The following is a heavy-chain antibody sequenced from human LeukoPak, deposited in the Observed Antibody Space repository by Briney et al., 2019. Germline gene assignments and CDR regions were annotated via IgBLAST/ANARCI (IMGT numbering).Heavy chain of an antibody. CDR3: ARGLTTTPNHFDP. D-gene: IGHD4-17*01. V-gene: IGHV3-74*01. J-gene: IGHJ5*02. CDR1: GFTFSSYW. CDR2: ISGDGRNI. Sequence: PGGSLRLSCVASGFTFSSYWMHWVRQDPRKGLVWVSRISGDGRNINYADSVRGRFTISRDNAKNSLYLQMNSLRAEETAIYYCARGLTTTPNHFDPWGQGTLVTVSS.